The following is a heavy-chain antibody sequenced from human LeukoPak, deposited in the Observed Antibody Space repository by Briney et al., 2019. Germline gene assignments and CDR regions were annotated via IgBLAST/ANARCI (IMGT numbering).Heavy chain of an antibody. J-gene: IGHJ4*02. V-gene: IGHV3-23*01. CDR1: GFTFSSYA. CDR3: AKDTDKWELRYFDY. D-gene: IGHD1-26*01. Sequence: PGGSLRLSCAASGFTFSSYAMSWVRQAPGKGLEWVSAISGSGGSTYYADSVKGRFTISRDNTKNTLYLQMNSLRAEDTAVYYCAKDTDKWELRYFDYWGQGTLVTVSS. CDR2: ISGSGGST.